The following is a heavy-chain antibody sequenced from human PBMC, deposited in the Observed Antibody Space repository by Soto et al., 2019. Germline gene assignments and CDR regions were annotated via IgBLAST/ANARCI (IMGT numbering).Heavy chain of an antibody. V-gene: IGHV1-69*04. Sequence: ASVKVSCKASGGTFSSYTISWVRQAPGQGLEWMGRIIPILGIANYAQKFQGRVTITADKSTSTAYMELSSLRSEDTAVYYCAREVDYYGSGSVAFDIWGQGTMVTVSS. CDR2: IIPILGIA. J-gene: IGHJ3*02. D-gene: IGHD3-10*01. CDR3: AREVDYYGSGSVAFDI. CDR1: GGTFSSYT.